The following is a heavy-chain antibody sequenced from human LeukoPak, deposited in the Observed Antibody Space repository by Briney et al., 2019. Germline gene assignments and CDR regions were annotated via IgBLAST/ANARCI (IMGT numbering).Heavy chain of an antibody. CDR1: GFTFSNAW. CDR3: TTDPAVLRYLDWLLYGPDY. CDR2: IKSKTDGGTT. V-gene: IGHV3-15*01. Sequence: GGSLRLSCAASGFTFSNAWMSWVRQAPGKGLEWVGRIKSKTDGGTTDYAAPVKGRFTISRDDSKNTLYLQMNSLKTEDTAVYYCTTDPAVLRYLDWLLYGPDYWGQGTLVTVSS. D-gene: IGHD3-9*01. J-gene: IGHJ4*02.